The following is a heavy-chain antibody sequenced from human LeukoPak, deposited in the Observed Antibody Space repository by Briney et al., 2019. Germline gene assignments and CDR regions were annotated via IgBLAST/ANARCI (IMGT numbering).Heavy chain of an antibody. CDR1: GFSFNSDW. Sequence: GGSLRLSCAASGFSFNSDWMDWVRQAPGKGLEWVANIKHDESEKNYLDSVKGRFTISRDNAQNSLYLQMNGLRVKDTAVYYCTRRLDDWGRGTLVTVSS. V-gene: IGHV3-7*01. CDR3: TRRLDD. CDR2: IKHDESEK. J-gene: IGHJ4*02. D-gene: IGHD3-16*01.